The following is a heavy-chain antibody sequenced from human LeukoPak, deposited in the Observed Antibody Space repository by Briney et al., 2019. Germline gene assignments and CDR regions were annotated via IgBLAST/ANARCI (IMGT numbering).Heavy chain of an antibody. CDR1: GFTFSSYS. D-gene: IGHD3-3*01. CDR3: ARDPAAFWSGYYTKGMNRFDY. Sequence: GGSLRLSCAASGFTFSSYSINSVRQAPRKGLEWVASISSSSSYIYYADSVKGRFTISRDKAKNSLYLQMNSLRAEDTAVYYCARDPAAFWSGYYTKGMNRFDYWGQGTLVTVSS. V-gene: IGHV3-21*01. J-gene: IGHJ4*02. CDR2: ISSSSSYI.